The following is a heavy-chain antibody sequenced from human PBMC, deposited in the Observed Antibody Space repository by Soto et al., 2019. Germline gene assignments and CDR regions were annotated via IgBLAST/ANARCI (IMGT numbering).Heavy chain of an antibody. Sequence: QITLTESGPTLVKPTQTLTLTFTFSGFSLSTDGVGVGWIRQPPGKALEWLALIYWDDDKRYSPSLKSRLTSTKDTSKNQVVLRMTNMEPVDTATYYCAHRRENDYGSGPRDCDYWGQGTLVTFSS. CDR2: IYWDDDK. D-gene: IGHD2-15*01. J-gene: IGHJ4*02. CDR1: GFSLSTDGVG. V-gene: IGHV2-5*02. CDR3: AHRRENDYGSGPRDCDY.